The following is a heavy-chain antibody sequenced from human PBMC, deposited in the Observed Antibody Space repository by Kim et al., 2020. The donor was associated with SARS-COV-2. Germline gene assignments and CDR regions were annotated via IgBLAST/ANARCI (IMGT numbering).Heavy chain of an antibody. J-gene: IGHJ4*02. V-gene: IGHV7-4-1*02. D-gene: IGHD3-10*01. CDR3: AREASDWYYYGSGSSNFDY. Sequence: ASVKVSCKASGYTFTSYAMNWVRQAPGQGLEWMGWINTNTGNPTYAQGFTGRFVFSLDTSVSTAYLQISSLKAEDTAVYYCAREASDWYYYGSGSSNFDYWGQGTLVTVSS. CDR1: GYTFTSYA. CDR2: INTNTGNP.